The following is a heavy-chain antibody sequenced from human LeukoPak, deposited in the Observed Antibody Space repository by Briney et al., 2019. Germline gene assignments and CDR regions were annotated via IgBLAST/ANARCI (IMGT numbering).Heavy chain of an antibody. CDR3: AGYDSSGYGGFDY. D-gene: IGHD3-22*01. CDR2: INHSGST. Sequence: SETLSLTCAVYGESFSGYYWSWIRQPPGKGLEWIGEINHSGSTNYNPSLKSRVTISVDTSNKQFSLKVNSVTAADTAVYYCAGYDSSGYGGFDYWGQGTLVTVSS. J-gene: IGHJ4*02. CDR1: GESFSGYY. V-gene: IGHV4-34*01.